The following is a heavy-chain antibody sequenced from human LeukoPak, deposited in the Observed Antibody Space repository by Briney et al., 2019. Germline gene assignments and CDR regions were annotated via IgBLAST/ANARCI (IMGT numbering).Heavy chain of an antibody. Sequence: PGGSLRLSCAASGFTFSSYSMNWVRQAPGKGLEWVSSISSSSSYIYYADSVKGRFTISRDNAKDSLYLQMNSLRAEDTAVYYCARVYGGYYDSSGYYYYYYYMDVWGKGTTVTISS. J-gene: IGHJ6*03. D-gene: IGHD3-22*01. CDR2: ISSSSSYI. V-gene: IGHV3-21*01. CDR3: ARVYGGYYDSSGYYYYYYYMDV. CDR1: GFTFSSYS.